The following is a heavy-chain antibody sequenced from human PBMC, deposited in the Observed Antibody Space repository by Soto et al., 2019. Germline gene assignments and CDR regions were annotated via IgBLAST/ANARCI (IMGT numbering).Heavy chain of an antibody. Sequence: QVQLVQSGAEVQKPGTSVKVSCEVSGGTFSNYAITWVRQAPGQGLEWLGGAIPVYGSTNYAQKVQGRVTITAGEAATTTFMEMRSLRSDDTAVYSFARRGVANSRDALGIWGQVTLVTVS. CDR2: AIPVYGST. CDR3: ARRGVANSRDALGI. CDR1: GGTFSNYA. J-gene: IGHJ3*02. D-gene: IGHD1-26*01. V-gene: IGHV1-69*01.